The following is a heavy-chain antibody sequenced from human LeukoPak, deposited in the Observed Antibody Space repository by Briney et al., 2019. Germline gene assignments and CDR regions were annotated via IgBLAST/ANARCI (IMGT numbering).Heavy chain of an antibody. CDR2: IYHSGST. CDR1: GYSISSGYY. Sequence: SETLSLTCAVSGYSISSGYYWGWIRQPPGKGLEWIGSIYHSGSTYYNPSLKSRVTISVDTSKNQFSLKLSSVTAPDTAVYYCAREGLLLPWFDPWGQGTQVTVSS. V-gene: IGHV4-38-2*02. CDR3: AREGLLLPWFDP. D-gene: IGHD2-15*01. J-gene: IGHJ5*02.